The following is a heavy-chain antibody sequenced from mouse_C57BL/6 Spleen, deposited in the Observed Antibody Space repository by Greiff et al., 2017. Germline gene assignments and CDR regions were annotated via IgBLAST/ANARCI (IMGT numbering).Heavy chain of an antibody. V-gene: IGHV5-17*01. Sequence: VKLVESGGGLVKPGGSLKLSCAASGFTFSDYGLHWVRQAPEKGLEWVAYISSGSSTIYSAATVKGRFTISRDNAKNTLFLQMTSLRSEDTAMYYCARPSGNFGVFAYWGQGTLVTVAA. CDR1: GFTFSDYG. J-gene: IGHJ3*01. D-gene: IGHD2-1*01. CDR2: ISSGSSTI. CDR3: ARPSGNFGVFAY.